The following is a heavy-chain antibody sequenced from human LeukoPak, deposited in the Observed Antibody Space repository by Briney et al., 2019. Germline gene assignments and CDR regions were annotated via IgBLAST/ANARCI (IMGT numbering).Heavy chain of an antibody. V-gene: IGHV4-4*07. D-gene: IGHD5-24*01. CDR1: GGSISSYY. Sequence: SETLSLTCTVSGGSISSYYWSWIRQPAGKGLEWIGRIYTSGSTNYNPSLKSRVTISVDTSKNQFSLKLSSVTAADTAVYYCARDRWRWLHLGSTEFDPWGQGTLVTASS. J-gene: IGHJ5*01. CDR2: IYTSGST. CDR3: ARDRWRWLHLGSTEFDP.